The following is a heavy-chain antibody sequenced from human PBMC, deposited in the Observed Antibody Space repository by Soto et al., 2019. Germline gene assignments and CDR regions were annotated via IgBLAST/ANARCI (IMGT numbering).Heavy chain of an antibody. CDR3: ASYNWNANWFDP. CDR2: IYHSGST. J-gene: IGHJ5*02. D-gene: IGHD1-20*01. Sequence: SETLSLTCAVSGGSISSGGYSWSWIRQPPGKGLEWIGYIYHSGSTYYIPSLKSRVTISVDRSKNQFSLKLSSVTAADTAVYYCASYNWNANWFDPWGQGTLVTVSS. V-gene: IGHV4-30-2*01. CDR1: GGSISSGGYS.